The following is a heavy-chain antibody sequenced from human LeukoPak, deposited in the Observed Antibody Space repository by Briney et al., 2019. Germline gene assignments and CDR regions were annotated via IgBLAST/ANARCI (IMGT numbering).Heavy chain of an antibody. D-gene: IGHD3-3*01. J-gene: IGHJ5*02. V-gene: IGHV1-69*04. CDR1: GGTFSSYA. Sequence: SVKVSCKASGGTFSSYAISWVRQAPGQGLEWMGRIIPILGIANYAQKLQGRVTITADKSTSTAYMELSSLRSEDTAVYYCARDRPYLEWLLPTPNWFDPWGQGTLVTVSS. CDR3: ARDRPYLEWLLPTPNWFDP. CDR2: IIPILGIA.